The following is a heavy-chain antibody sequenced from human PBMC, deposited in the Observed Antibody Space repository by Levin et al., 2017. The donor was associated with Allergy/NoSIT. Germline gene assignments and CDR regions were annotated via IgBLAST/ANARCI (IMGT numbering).Heavy chain of an antibody. D-gene: IGHD6-19*01. CDR1: GFTFSSYG. J-gene: IGHJ3*02. CDR3: AKLPRLGGSGWYDAFDI. V-gene: IGHV3-30*18. Sequence: GGSLRLSCAASGFTFSSYGMHWVRQAPGKGLEWVAVISYDGSNKYYADSVKGRFTISRDNSKNTLYLQMNSLRAEDTAVYYCAKLPRLGGSGWYDAFDIWGQGTMVTVSS. CDR2: ISYDGSNK.